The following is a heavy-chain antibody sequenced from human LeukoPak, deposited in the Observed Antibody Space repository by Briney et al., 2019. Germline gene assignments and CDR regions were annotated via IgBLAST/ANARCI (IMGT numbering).Heavy chain of an antibody. V-gene: IGHV4-59*01. D-gene: IGHD1-26*01. CDR2: IYYSGST. J-gene: IGHJ4*02. CDR1: GGSISSYY. Sequence: SETLSLTCTVSGGSISSYYLSWIRQPPGKGLEWIGYIYYSGSTNYNPSLKSRVTISVDTSKNQFSLKLSSVTAAGTAVYYCASDGVGFFDYWGQGTLVTVSS. CDR3: ASDGVGFFDY.